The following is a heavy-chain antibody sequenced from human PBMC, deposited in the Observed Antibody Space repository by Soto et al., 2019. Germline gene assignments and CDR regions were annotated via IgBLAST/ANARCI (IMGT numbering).Heavy chain of an antibody. CDR2: IYYSGST. CDR1: GGSISSYY. CDR3: ATKSGYSGYDLSGGYYYYYYMDV. J-gene: IGHJ6*03. V-gene: IGHV4-59*01. Sequence: SETLSLTCTVSGGSISSYYWSWIRQPPGKGLEWIGYIYYSGSTNYNPSLKSRVTISVDTSKNQFSLKLSSVTAADTGVYYCATKSGYSGYDLSGGYYYYYYMDVWGKGTTVTVSS. D-gene: IGHD5-12*01.